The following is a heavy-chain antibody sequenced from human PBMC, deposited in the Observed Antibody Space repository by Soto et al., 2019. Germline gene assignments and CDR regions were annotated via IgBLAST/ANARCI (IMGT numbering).Heavy chain of an antibody. CDR3: AGEWELLPFCRAFDI. J-gene: IGHJ3*02. V-gene: IGHV1-69*13. CDR2: IIPIFGTA. D-gene: IGHD1-26*01. Sequence: SVKVSCKASGGTFSSYAISWVRQPPGQGLEWMGGIIPIFGTANYAQKFQGRVTITADESTSTAYMELSSLRSEDTAVYYCAGEWELLPFCRAFDIWGQGTMVTVSS. CDR1: GGTFSSYA.